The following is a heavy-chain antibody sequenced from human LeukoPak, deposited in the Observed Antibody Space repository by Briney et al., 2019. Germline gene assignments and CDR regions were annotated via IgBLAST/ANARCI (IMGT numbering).Heavy chain of an antibody. CDR3: AKDQQVLRYFDWSMGDYFDY. CDR1: GFTFSSYA. J-gene: IGHJ4*02. Sequence: GASLRLSCAASGFTFSSYAMSWVRQAPGKGLEWVSATSGSGGSTYYADSVKGRFTIPRDNSKNTLYLQMNSLRAEDTAVYYCAKDQQVLRYFDWSMGDYFDYWGQGTLVTVSS. V-gene: IGHV3-23*01. CDR2: TSGSGGST. D-gene: IGHD3-9*01.